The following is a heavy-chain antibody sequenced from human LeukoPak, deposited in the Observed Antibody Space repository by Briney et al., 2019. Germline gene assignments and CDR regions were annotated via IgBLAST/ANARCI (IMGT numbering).Heavy chain of an antibody. V-gene: IGHV4-4*07. CDR3: ARGLYSSTYYFYYMDV. J-gene: IGHJ6*03. D-gene: IGHD6-13*01. CDR1: ADSISGYS. Sequence: SETLSLTCTVSADSISGYSWNWVRQPAGKGLEWIGRFYTSGSINYNPTLKSRVTVSVDTSKNQFSLEMTSVTAADTAVYYCARGLYSSTYYFYYMDVWGKGTTVTVS. CDR2: FYTSGSI.